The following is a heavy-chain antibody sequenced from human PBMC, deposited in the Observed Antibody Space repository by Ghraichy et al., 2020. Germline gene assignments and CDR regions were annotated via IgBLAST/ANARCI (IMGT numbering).Heavy chain of an antibody. CDR2: ISGSGGST. D-gene: IGHD2-2*01. Sequence: GGSLRLSCAASGFTFSSYAMSWVRQAPGKGLEWVSAISGSGGSTYYADSVKGRFTISRDNSKNTLYLQMNSLRAEDTAVYYCAKDDIVVVPAASYAFDIWGQGTMVTVSS. CDR1: GFTFSSYA. J-gene: IGHJ3*02. V-gene: IGHV3-23*01. CDR3: AKDDIVVVPAASYAFDI.